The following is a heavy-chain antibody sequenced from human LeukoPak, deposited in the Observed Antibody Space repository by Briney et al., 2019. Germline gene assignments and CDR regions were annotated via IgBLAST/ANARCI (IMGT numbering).Heavy chain of an antibody. CDR1: GFTFSSYA. V-gene: IGHV3-23*01. Sequence: GGSLRLSCAASGFTFSSYAMSWVRQAPGKGLEWVSAISGSGGSTYYADSVKGRFTISRDNSKNTLYLQMNSLRAEDTAVYHCAKYCSGGNCYSGLYWGQGTLVTVSS. J-gene: IGHJ4*02. CDR3: AKYCSGGNCYSGLY. D-gene: IGHD2-15*01. CDR2: ISGSGGST.